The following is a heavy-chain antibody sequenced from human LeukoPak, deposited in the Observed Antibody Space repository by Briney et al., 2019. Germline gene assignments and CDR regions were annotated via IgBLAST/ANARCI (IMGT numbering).Heavy chain of an antibody. CDR1: GDTFTSYY. CDR2: INPSGTST. D-gene: IGHD4-23*01. J-gene: IGHJ3*02. Sequence: GASVKVSCKASGDTFTSYYMHWVRQAPGQGLECMGIINPSGTSTSYAQKFQGRVTITRNTSISTAYMELSSLRSEDTAVYYCARRLGLRWDLQAFDIWGQGTMVTVSS. CDR3: ARRLGLRWDLQAFDI. V-gene: IGHV1-46*01.